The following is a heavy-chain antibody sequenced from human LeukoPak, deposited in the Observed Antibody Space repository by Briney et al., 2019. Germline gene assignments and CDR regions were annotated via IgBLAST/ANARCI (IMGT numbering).Heavy chain of an antibody. Sequence: PSQTLSLTCTVSGGSISSGGYYWSWIRQHPGKGLEWIGYIYYSGSTYYNPSLKSRVTISVDTSKNQFSLKLSSVTAADTAVYYCAGEGYDLNYYYYGMDVWGQGTTVTVSS. CDR3: AGEGYDLNYYYYGMDV. CDR2: IYYSGST. V-gene: IGHV4-31*03. CDR1: GGSISSGGYY. D-gene: IGHD5-12*01. J-gene: IGHJ6*02.